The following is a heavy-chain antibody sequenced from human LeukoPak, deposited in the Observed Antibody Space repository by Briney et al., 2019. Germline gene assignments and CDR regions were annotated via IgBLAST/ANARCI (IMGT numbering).Heavy chain of an antibody. CDR2: IYYSGST. D-gene: IGHD3-10*01. V-gene: IGHV4-39*07. J-gene: IGHJ4*02. Sequence: SETLSLTCTVSGGSISSSSYYWGWIRQPPGKGLEWIGSIYYSGSTYYNPSLKSRVTISVDTSKNQSSLKLSSVTAADTAVYYCARAAPHYYGSGSYHDYWGQGTLVTVSS. CDR1: GGSISSSSYY. CDR3: ARAAPHYYGSGSYHDY.